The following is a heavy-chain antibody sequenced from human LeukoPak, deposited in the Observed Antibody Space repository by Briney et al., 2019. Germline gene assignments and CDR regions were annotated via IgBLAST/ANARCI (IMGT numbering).Heavy chain of an antibody. CDR1: GFTFRSYN. D-gene: IGHD3-22*01. CDR3: ARDEYYDSSGYTS. J-gene: IGHJ4*02. Sequence: GGAPRLSCAASGFTFRSYNITRGRPAPGEGVEGLSYISSSGSTIYYADSVKGRFTISRDNAKNSLYLQMNSLRAEDTAVYYCARDEYYDSSGYTSWGQGTLVTVSS. CDR2: ISSSGSTI. V-gene: IGHV3-48*01.